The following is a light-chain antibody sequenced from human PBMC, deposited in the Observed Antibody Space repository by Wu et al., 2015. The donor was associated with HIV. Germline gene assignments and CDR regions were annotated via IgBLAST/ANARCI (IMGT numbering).Light chain of an antibody. CDR1: QSIKSN. V-gene: IGKV1-8*01. J-gene: IGKJ4*01. CDR2: SAS. CDR3: QQYDTYPLT. Sequence: AIRMTQSPSSLSASTGDRITLTCRASQSIKSNLAWYQQKPGKAPELLIYSASTLQSGVTSRFSGSGSGTDFTLTISCLQSEDFATYYCQQYDTYPLTFSGGTKVEIK.